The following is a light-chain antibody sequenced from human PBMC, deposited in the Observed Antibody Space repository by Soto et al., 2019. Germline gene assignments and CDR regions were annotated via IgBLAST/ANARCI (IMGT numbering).Light chain of an antibody. CDR3: AAWDDSLNGVV. V-gene: IGLV1-44*01. J-gene: IGLJ3*02. Sequence: QSVLTRPPSASGTRGQRVTIACSGSSSNIGSTTVKWYQQLPGTAPKLLIYNNNQRPSGVPDRFSGSKSGTSASLAISGLQSEDEADYYCAAWDDSLNGVVFGGGTKLTVL. CDR1: SSNIGSTT. CDR2: NNN.